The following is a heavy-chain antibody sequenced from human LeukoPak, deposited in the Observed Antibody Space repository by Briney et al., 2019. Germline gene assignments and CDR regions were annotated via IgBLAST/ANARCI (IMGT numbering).Heavy chain of an antibody. D-gene: IGHD4-17*01. CDR3: ARNDYGPQTATDV. CDR2: ISSSSGYT. Sequence: PGGSLRLSCAASGFTFSDYYMTWIRQAPGKGLEWVSYISSSSGYTTYADSVKGRFTISRDNAKNSLYLQMNSLRAEDTAVYYCARNDYGPQTATDVWGQGTTVTVSS. V-gene: IGHV3-11*03. J-gene: IGHJ6*02. CDR1: GFTFSDYY.